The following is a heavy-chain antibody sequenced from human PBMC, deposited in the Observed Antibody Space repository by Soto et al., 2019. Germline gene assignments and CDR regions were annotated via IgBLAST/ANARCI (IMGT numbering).Heavy chain of an antibody. V-gene: IGHV3-33*01. D-gene: IGHD3-10*01. J-gene: IGHJ6*02. Sequence: QVQLVESGGGVVQPGRSLSLSFAASGFTFSSYGIHWVRQAPGKWLEWVAVIWYDGSNKYYADSVKGRFTISRDNSKNTLYLQMNSLRAEDTAVYYCAREVLVRGIKYHGMDVWGQGTTVTVSS. CDR2: IWYDGSNK. CDR1: GFTFSSYG. CDR3: AREVLVRGIKYHGMDV.